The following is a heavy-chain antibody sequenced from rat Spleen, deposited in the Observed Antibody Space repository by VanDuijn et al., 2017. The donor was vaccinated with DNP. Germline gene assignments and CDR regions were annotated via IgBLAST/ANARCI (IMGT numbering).Heavy chain of an antibody. CDR3: VRDGQWDYLDY. CDR1: GFALTGYP. Sequence: QVQLKESGPGLVQPSQTLSLTCTVSGFALTGYPVHWVRQPSGKGLEWMGVIWHGGGTNYNSTLKSRVSINRDTSRNQVFLEVNSLQSEDSATYYCVRDGQWDYLDYWGQGVMVTVAS. CDR2: IWHGGGT. J-gene: IGHJ2*01. V-gene: IGHV2-30*01. D-gene: IGHD1-1*01.